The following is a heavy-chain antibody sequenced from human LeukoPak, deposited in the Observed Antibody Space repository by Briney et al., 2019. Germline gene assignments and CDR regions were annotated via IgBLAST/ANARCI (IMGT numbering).Heavy chain of an antibody. CDR2: ISASGGST. J-gene: IGHJ4*02. CDR3: AKDYSSSWYYFDY. Sequence: GGSLRLSCAASGFTFSSSAMSWVRQVPGKGLEWVSGISASGGSTYYADSVRGRFTISRDNSKNTLYVQMNSLRDEDTAVYYCAKDYSSSWYYFDYWGQGTLVTVSS. D-gene: IGHD6-13*01. V-gene: IGHV3-23*01. CDR1: GFTFSSSA.